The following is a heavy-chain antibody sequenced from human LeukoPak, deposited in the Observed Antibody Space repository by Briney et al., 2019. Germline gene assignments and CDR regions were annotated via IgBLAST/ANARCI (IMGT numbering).Heavy chain of an antibody. CDR3: ARTSMVMNFDY. V-gene: IGHV3-21*01. Sequence: PGGSLRLSCTTSGFTFSSYAMHWVRQAPGKGLEWVSSISSTTSYIYYADSVKGRFTISRDNAKNSLYLQMNSLRAEDTAVYYYARTSMVMNFDYWGQGTLVTVSS. J-gene: IGHJ4*02. D-gene: IGHD5-18*01. CDR1: GFTFSSYA. CDR2: ISSTTSYI.